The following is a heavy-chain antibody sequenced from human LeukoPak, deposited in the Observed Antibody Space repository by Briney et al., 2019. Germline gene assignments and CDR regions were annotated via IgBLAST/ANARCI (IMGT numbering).Heavy chain of an antibody. CDR1: GFTFSSYA. Sequence: GGSLRLSCAASGFTFSSYAMSWVRQAPGKGLEWVSVISGSGGSTYYADSVKGRFTISRDNSKNTLYLQMNSLRAEDTAVYYCAKCGGWSYYFDYWGQGTLVTVSS. CDR2: ISGSGGST. J-gene: IGHJ4*02. D-gene: IGHD6-19*01. V-gene: IGHV3-23*01. CDR3: AKCGGWSYYFDY.